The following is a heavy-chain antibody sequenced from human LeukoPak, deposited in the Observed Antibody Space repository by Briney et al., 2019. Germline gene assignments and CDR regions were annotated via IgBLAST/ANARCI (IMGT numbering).Heavy chain of an antibody. V-gene: IGHV4-59*01. CDR1: GGSISSYY. Sequence: PSETLSLTCTVSGGSISSYYWSWIRQPPGKGLEWIGYIYYSGSTDYNPSLKSRVTISVDTSKNQFSLKLSSVTAAGTAVYYCASFGSGWSGGFDPWGQGTLVTVSS. J-gene: IGHJ5*02. D-gene: IGHD6-19*01. CDR2: IYYSGST. CDR3: ASFGSGWSGGFDP.